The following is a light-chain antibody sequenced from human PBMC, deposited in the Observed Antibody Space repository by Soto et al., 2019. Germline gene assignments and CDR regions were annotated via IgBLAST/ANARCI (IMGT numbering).Light chain of an antibody. CDR3: NSYTSSSTSYV. J-gene: IGLJ1*01. CDR2: DVN. V-gene: IGLV2-14*01. Sequence: SALTQPASLSGSPGQSITISCTGTSSDVGAYNFVSWYQQHPGKAPKLMIYDVNNRPSGVSDRFSGSKSGNTASLTISGLRAEDEADYYCNSYTSSSTSYVFGTGTKVTVL. CDR1: SSDVGAYNF.